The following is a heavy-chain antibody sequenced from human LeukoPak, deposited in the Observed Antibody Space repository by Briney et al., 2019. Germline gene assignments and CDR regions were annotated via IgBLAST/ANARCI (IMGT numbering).Heavy chain of an antibody. CDR2: FDPEDGET. V-gene: IGHV1-24*01. D-gene: IGHD3-22*01. J-gene: IGHJ3*02. CDR1: GYTLTELS. CDR3: ATDRFNYYDSSGSTSDAFDI. Sequence: VASVKVSCKVSGYTLTELSMHWVRQAPGKGLEWMGGFDPEDGETIYAQKFQGRVTMTEDTSTDTAYMELSSLRSEDTAVYYCATDRFNYYDSSGSTSDAFDIWGQGTMVTVPS.